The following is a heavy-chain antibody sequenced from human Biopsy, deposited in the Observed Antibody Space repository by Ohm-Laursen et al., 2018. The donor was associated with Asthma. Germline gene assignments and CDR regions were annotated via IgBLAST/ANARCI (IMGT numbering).Heavy chain of an antibody. J-gene: IGHJ6*02. CDR2: IMTVFGTT. CDR1: GGTFSNFA. D-gene: IGHD6-19*01. V-gene: IGHV1-69*13. Sequence: SVKVSCKAPGGTFSNFAISWVRQAPGKGLGWLGGIMTVFGTTNYAQKFQGRVTITADESTSTAYMEVTSLRSEDTAIYYCARCQVGYSSGWSLLLKKIYYSGMDVWGQGTAVTVSS. CDR3: ARCQVGYSSGWSLLLKKIYYSGMDV.